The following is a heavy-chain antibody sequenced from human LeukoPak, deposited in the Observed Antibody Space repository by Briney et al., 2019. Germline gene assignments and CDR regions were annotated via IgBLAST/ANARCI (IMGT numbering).Heavy chain of an antibody. CDR3: ARGWDCSGGSCYFDY. D-gene: IGHD2-15*01. CDR2: IIPIFGTA. V-gene: IGHV1-69*01. CDR1: GGTFSSYA. Sequence: SVKVSCKASGGTFSSYAISWVRQAPGQGLEWMGGIIPIFGTANYAQKFQGRVTITADESTSTAYMELSSLRSEDTAVYYRARGWDCSGGSCYFDYWGQGTLVTVSS. J-gene: IGHJ4*02.